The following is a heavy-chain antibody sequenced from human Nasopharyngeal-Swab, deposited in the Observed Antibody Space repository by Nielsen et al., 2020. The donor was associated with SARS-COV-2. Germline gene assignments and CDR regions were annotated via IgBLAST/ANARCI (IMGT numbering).Heavy chain of an antibody. CDR3: ARGRGLRFLSPHWFDP. CDR1: GYTFTSYY. Sequence: ASVKVSCKASGYTFTSYYMHWVRQAPGQGLEWMGIINPSGGSTSYAQKFQGRVTMTRDTSTSTVYMELSSLRSEDTAAYYCARGRGLRFLSPHWFDPWGQGTLVTVSS. CDR2: INPSGGST. D-gene: IGHD3-3*01. J-gene: IGHJ5*02. V-gene: IGHV1-46*01.